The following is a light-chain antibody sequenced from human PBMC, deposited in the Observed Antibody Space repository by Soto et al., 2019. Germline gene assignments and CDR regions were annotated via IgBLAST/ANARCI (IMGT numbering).Light chain of an antibody. CDR1: QSVNTY. V-gene: IGKV3-11*01. CDR2: DAS. J-gene: IGKJ5*01. Sequence: EIVLTQSPATLSLSPGERATLSCRASQSVNTYLAWYQQKPGQPPRLLIYDASNRATGIPARFSGSGSETDFTLTISSLEPEDFAVYYCQQRNIWPPITFGQGTRLENK. CDR3: QQRNIWPPIT.